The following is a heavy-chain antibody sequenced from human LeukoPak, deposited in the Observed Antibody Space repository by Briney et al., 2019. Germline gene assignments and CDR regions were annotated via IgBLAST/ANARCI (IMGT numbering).Heavy chain of an antibody. CDR1: GGTFSSYA. Sequence: SVKVSCKASGGTFSSYAISWVRQAPGQGLEWMGRIIPILGIANYAQKFQGRVTITADKSTSTAYMELSSLRSEDTAVYYCASEGSGYSYGYRGRGNRFDPWGQGTLVTVSS. J-gene: IGHJ5*02. V-gene: IGHV1-69*04. D-gene: IGHD5-18*01. CDR2: IIPILGIA. CDR3: ASEGSGYSYGYRGRGNRFDP.